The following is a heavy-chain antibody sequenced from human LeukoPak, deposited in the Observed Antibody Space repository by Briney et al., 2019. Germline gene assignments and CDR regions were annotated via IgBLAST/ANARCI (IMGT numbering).Heavy chain of an antibody. Sequence: PGRSLRLSCAASGFTFSSYGMHWVRQAPGKGLEWVAVISYDGSNKYYADSVKGRFTISRDNSKNTLYLQMNSLRAEDTAVYYCARDQASRGNSGLGFDYWGQGTLVTVSS. CDR1: GFTFSSYG. CDR2: ISYDGSNK. CDR3: ARDQASRGNSGLGFDY. V-gene: IGHV3-30*03. D-gene: IGHD4-23*01. J-gene: IGHJ4*02.